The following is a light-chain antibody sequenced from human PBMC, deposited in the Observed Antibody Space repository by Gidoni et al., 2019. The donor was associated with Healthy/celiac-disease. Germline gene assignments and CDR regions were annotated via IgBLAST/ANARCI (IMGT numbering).Light chain of an antibody. CDR3: QQSYSTPLYT. Sequence: DIQMTQSPSSLSASLGDRVTITCRASQSISSYLNWYQQKPGKAPKLLIYAASSLQSGVPSRFSGSGSGTDFTITISSLQPEDFATYYCQQSYSTPLYTFXQXTKLEIK. CDR2: AAS. V-gene: IGKV1-39*01. CDR1: QSISSY. J-gene: IGKJ2*01.